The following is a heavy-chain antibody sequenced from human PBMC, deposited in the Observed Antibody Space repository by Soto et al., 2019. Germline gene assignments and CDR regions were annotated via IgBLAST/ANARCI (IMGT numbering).Heavy chain of an antibody. CDR1: GYTFTNYG. D-gene: IGHD6-13*01. CDR2: ISTNSGNT. V-gene: IGHV1-18*04. Sequence: ASVKVSCEASGYTFTNYGISWVRQAPGQGLEWMGWISTNSGNTNYAQKLQGRVTMTTDTSTSTAYMELRSLRSDDTAVYYCARDSHLGSSWYLYNWFDPWGQGTLVTVSS. J-gene: IGHJ5*02. CDR3: ARDSHLGSSWYLYNWFDP.